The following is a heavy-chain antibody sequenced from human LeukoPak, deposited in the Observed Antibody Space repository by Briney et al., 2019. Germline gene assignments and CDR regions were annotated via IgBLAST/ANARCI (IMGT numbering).Heavy chain of an antibody. J-gene: IGHJ4*02. V-gene: IGHV3-23*01. D-gene: IGHD5-24*01. CDR3: AKSGYNRFDY. CDR2: ISGSGSGGST. Sequence: GGSLRLSCAASGFPLSRSAMSWVRQAPGKGLEWVSNISGSGSGGSTYYADSVKGRFTISRDNSKNTLYLQMNSLRAEDTAVYYCAKSGYNRFDYWSQGTLVTVSS. CDR1: GFPLSRSA.